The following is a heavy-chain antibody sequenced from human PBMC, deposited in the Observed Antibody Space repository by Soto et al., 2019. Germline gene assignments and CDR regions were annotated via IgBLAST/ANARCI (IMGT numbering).Heavy chain of an antibody. CDR1: GFSLSTSGMC. D-gene: IGHD5-12*01. Sequence: SGPTLVNPTQPLTLTCTFSGFSLSTSGMCVSWIRQPPGKALEWLALIDWDDDKYYSTSLKTRLTISKDTSKNQVVLTMTNMDPVDTATYYCARIPSYSGYDSHYYGMDVWGQGTTVTVSS. CDR2: IDWDDDK. V-gene: IGHV2-70*01. J-gene: IGHJ6*02. CDR3: ARIPSYSGYDSHYYGMDV.